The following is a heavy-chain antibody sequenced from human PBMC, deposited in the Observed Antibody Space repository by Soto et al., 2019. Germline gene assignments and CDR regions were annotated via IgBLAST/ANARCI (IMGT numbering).Heavy chain of an antibody. CDR3: ARGDYSNYQGGDYYYGMDV. D-gene: IGHD4-4*01. V-gene: IGHV3-30-3*01. Sequence: PGGSLRLSCAASGFTSSSYAMHWVRQAPGKGLEWVAVISYDGSNKYYADSVKGRFTISRDNSKNTLYLQMNSLRAEDTAVYYCARGDYSNYQGGDYYYGMDVWGQGTTVTVSS. J-gene: IGHJ6*02. CDR2: ISYDGSNK. CDR1: GFTSSSYA.